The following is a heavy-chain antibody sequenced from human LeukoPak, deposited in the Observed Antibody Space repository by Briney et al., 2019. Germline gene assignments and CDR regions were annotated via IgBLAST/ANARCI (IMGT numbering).Heavy chain of an antibody. D-gene: IGHD3-3*01. Sequence: GGSLRLSCAASGFTFSSYAMHWVRQAPGKGLEWVAVISYDGSNKYYADSVKGRFTISRDYSKNTLYLQMNRLRAEDTAVYFCAKSAAAYSDLLSGYDAFDIWGQGTTVTVSS. V-gene: IGHV3-30*04. J-gene: IGHJ3*02. CDR1: GFTFSSYA. CDR3: AKSAAAYSDLLSGYDAFDI. CDR2: ISYDGSNK.